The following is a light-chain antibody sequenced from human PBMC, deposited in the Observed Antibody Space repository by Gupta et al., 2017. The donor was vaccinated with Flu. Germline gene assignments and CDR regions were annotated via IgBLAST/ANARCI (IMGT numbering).Light chain of an antibody. V-gene: IGLV1-44*01. Sequence: QSVMTQPPSASGVPGQRVTVSCYGRTSNVVSNVVSWYQVLPGAAPKLLMYSDNQRPSGVPDRFSGSRSRTSASLAISGLQSEDEADYYCAAWDDNMSAVIFGGGTKLTVL. CDR3: AAWDDNMSAVI. CDR2: SDN. CDR1: TSNVVSNV. J-gene: IGLJ2*01.